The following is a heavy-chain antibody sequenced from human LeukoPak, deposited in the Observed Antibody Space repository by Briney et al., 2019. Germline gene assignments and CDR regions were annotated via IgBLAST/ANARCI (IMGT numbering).Heavy chain of an antibody. D-gene: IGHD1-26*01. V-gene: IGHV1-18*01. CDR3: ARGGSYHPADY. CDR1: GYSFSSYG. CDR2: ISGYNGNT. Sequence: GASVKVSCKASGYSFSSYGITWVRQAPGQGLEWMGWISGYNGNTKYAQKFQGRVTITTDTSTSKTYMDLRSLRIDDTAVYYCARGGSYHPADYWGQGTLVTVSS. J-gene: IGHJ4*02.